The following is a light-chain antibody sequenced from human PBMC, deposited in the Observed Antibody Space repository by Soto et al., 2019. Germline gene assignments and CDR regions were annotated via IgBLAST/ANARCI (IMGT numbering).Light chain of an antibody. CDR3: QQTYSAPWT. V-gene: IGKV1-39*01. J-gene: IGKJ1*01. Sequence: EIQMTQSPSSLYACVGDGVSIXCRASQRLSSYVTWSQQKPGKAPKLLTCAASSLESVVPSRFSGSGSGTDFTLTISSRQPDDFATYYCQQTYSAPWTFGQGTKVDIK. CDR1: QRLSSY. CDR2: AAS.